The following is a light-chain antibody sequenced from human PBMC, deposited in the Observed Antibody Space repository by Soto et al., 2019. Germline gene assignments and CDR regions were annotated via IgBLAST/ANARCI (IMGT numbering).Light chain of an antibody. Sequence: QSALTQPASVSGSPGQSITISCTGTSSDVGGYNYVSWYQQHPGEAPKLMIYDVSNRPSGVSNRFSGSKSGNRASLTISGLQAEDEADYYCSSYTSGSTYVFGTGSKVTVL. J-gene: IGLJ1*01. CDR2: DVS. V-gene: IGLV2-14*01. CDR1: SSDVGGYNY. CDR3: SSYTSGSTYV.